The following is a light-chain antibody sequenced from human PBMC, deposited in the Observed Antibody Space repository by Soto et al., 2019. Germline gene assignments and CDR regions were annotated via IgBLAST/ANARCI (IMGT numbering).Light chain of an antibody. J-gene: IGKJ4*01. CDR1: QSVRSSY. CDR3: QRYDNSAPLS. V-gene: IGKV3D-20*01. Sequence: EIVLTQSPATLSLSPGDRATLSCGASQSVRSSYVAWYQQKAGLAPRLLIYDGSSRASGIPDSFSGSGSGTDFTLTIGRLEPEDFALYYCQRYDNSAPLSFGGGTKV. CDR2: DGS.